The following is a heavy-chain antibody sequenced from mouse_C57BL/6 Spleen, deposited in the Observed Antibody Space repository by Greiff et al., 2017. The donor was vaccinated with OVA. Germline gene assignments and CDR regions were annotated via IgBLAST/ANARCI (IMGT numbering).Heavy chain of an antibody. CDR1: GFTFSSYT. J-gene: IGHJ2*01. D-gene: IGHD2-1*01. CDR2: ISGGGGNT. V-gene: IGHV5-9*01. Sequence: DVKLVESGGGLVKPGGSLKLSCAASGFTFSSYTMSWVRQTPEKRLEWVATISGGGGNTYYPDSVKGRFTISRDNAKNTLYLQMSSLRSEDTALYYCARQGGKEDYFDYWGQGTTLTVSS. CDR3: ARQGGKEDYFDY.